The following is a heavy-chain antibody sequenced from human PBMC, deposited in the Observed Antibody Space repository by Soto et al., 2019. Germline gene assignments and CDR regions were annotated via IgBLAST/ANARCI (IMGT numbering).Heavy chain of an antibody. J-gene: IGHJ3*02. Sequence: KTSETLSLTCTVSGGSISSSSYYWGWIRQPPGKGLEWIGSIYYSGSTYYNPSLKSRVTISVDTSKNQFSLKLSSVTAADTAVYYCFGKDAFDIWGQGTMVTVSS. V-gene: IGHV4-39*01. CDR1: GGSISSSSYY. CDR3: FGKDAFDI. CDR2: IYYSGST. D-gene: IGHD3-10*01.